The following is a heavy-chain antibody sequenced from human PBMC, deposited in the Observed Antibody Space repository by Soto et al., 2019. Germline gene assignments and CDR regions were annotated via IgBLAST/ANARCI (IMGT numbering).Heavy chain of an antibody. Sequence: QVQLQESGPGLAKPSETLSLTCTVSGASINSAYWSWFRQPPGKGLEWIGYITYSGSTSYNPSLKSRVTIALDASKNPFFLKLSSVTAADTAVYYCARHARYNDYWGQGTLATVSS. J-gene: IGHJ4*02. V-gene: IGHV4-59*08. CDR2: ITYSGST. D-gene: IGHD1-1*01. CDR1: GASINSAY. CDR3: ARHARYNDY.